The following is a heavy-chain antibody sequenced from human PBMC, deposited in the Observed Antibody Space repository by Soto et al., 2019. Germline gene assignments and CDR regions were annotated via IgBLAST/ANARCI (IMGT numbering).Heavy chain of an antibody. CDR3: ARXTYYYQSGSYDNAGMDV. V-gene: IGHV1-18*01. Sequence: GASVKVSCKTSTYMFSNYGVSWVRQAPGQGLEWMGWISAYNGNTNYAQKFKGRVTLTTDTPTSTAYMELRSLRSDDTAVYYCARXTYYYQSGSYDNAGMDVWGQGTTVTVSS. CDR1: TYMFSNYG. J-gene: IGHJ6*02. D-gene: IGHD3-10*01. CDR2: ISAYNGNT.